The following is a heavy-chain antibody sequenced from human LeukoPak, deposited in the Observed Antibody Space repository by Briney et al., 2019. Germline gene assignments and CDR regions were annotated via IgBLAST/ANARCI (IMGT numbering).Heavy chain of an antibody. V-gene: IGHV3-11*04. CDR1: GGSISSNDYY. D-gene: IGHD5-12*01. CDR3: ATESGWLFDY. CDR2: ISPNGQNI. Sequence: LSLTCTVSGGSISSNDYYWGWIRQPPGKGMEWVAYISPNGQNIHYADSVKGQSTISRDNAKNSLFLQVNSLRAEDTAVYYCATESGWLFDYWGQGTLVTVSS. J-gene: IGHJ4*02.